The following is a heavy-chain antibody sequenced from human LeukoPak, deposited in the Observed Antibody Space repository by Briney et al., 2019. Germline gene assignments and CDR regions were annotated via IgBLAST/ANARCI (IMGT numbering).Heavy chain of an antibody. J-gene: IGHJ5*02. Sequence: PSETLSLTCTVSGGSISSYYWSWIRQPPGKGLEWIGYIYYSGSTYYNPSLKSRVTISVDTSKNQFSLKLSSVTAADTAVYYCATYIPGTTANWFDPWGQGTLVTVSS. CDR1: GGSISSYY. V-gene: IGHV4-59*06. CDR3: ATYIPGTTANWFDP. D-gene: IGHD1-7*01. CDR2: IYYSGST.